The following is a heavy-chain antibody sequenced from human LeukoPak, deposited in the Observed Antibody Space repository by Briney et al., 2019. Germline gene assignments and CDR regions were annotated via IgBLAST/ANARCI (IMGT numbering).Heavy chain of an antibody. Sequence: ASVTVSCKGSGFSLTGHYMHWLRQAPGQGLEWMGWINGNSGDTNYAQKFQDRVIMTRDTSVNTVYMELNRLRSDDTAPYYCARDFSWGPDLWGQGTLVIVSS. CDR3: ARDFSWGPDL. V-gene: IGHV1-2*02. CDR2: INGNSGDT. D-gene: IGHD7-27*01. J-gene: IGHJ5*02. CDR1: GFSLTGHY.